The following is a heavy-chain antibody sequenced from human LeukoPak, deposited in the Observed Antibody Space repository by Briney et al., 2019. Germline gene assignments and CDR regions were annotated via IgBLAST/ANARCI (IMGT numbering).Heavy chain of an antibody. Sequence: GASVKVSCKASGYTFTSYGISWVRQAPGQGLEWMGWISAYNGNTNYAQKLQGRVTMTEDTSTDTAYMELSSLRSEDTAVYYCATMNWGYPTDDYWGQGTLVTVSS. D-gene: IGHD7-27*01. J-gene: IGHJ4*02. CDR2: ISAYNGNT. CDR1: GYTFTSYG. CDR3: ATMNWGYPTDDY. V-gene: IGHV1-18*01.